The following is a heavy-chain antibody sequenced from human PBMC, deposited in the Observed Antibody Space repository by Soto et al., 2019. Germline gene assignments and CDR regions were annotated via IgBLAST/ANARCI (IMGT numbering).Heavy chain of an antibody. CDR1: GYTFISYY. J-gene: IGHJ5*02. V-gene: IGHV1-46*01. CDR3: ARDRVDCSGGSCWRSVADT. D-gene: IGHD2-15*01. CDR2: INPSGGST. Sequence: QVQLVQSGAEVKKPGASVKVSCKASGYTFISYYMHWVRQAPGQGLDWMVTINPSGGSTNYAKKFQGRVTMPRHKSTRRVDMELSRVRSEGTAVYYCARDRVDCSGGSCWRSVADTWGQGTLGTVSS.